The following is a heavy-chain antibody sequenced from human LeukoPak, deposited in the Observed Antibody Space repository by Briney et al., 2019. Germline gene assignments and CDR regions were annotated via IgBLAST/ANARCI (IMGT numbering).Heavy chain of an antibody. J-gene: IGHJ4*02. CDR3: ARDRVGATDYFDY. V-gene: IGHV3-30-3*01. CDR2: LSYDGSNK. CDR1: RFTFSNYP. D-gene: IGHD1-26*01. Sequence: TGGSLRLSCAASRFTFSNYPMHWVRQAPGKGLEWVALLSYDGSNKYYADSVKGRFTISRDNSKNTLYLQMNSLRAEDTAVYYCARDRVGATDYFDYWGQGTLVTVSS.